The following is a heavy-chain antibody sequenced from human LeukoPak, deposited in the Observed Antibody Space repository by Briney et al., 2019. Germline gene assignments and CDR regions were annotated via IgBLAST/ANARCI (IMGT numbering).Heavy chain of an antibody. J-gene: IGHJ4*02. CDR1: GYTFTSYG. CDR3: ARDLLLVGASVFNY. CDR2: ISAYNGNT. Sequence: ASVKVSCKASGYTFTSYGISWVRQAPGQGLEWMGWISAYNGNTNYAQKLQGRVTMTTDTSTSTAYMELRSLRSDDTAVYYCARDLLLVGASVFNYWGKGTLVTVSS. D-gene: IGHD1-26*01. V-gene: IGHV1-18*01.